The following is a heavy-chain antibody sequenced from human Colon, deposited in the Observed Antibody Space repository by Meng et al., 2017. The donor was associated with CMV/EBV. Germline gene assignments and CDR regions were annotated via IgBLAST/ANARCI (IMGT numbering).Heavy chain of an antibody. CDR1: GFTVGSNF. CDR2: IYGGGDT. J-gene: IGHJ4*02. Sequence: VQLGGSGGDLVQPGGSLRLSCAVSGFTVGSNFMGWVRQAPGKGLEWVSVIYGGGDTDYVDSVKGRFTISRDNSKNMLYLQMNSLRVEDTALYYCASPPPIGAAFDYWGRGTLVTVSS. V-gene: IGHV3-66*01. D-gene: IGHD6-13*01. CDR3: ASPPPIGAAFDY.